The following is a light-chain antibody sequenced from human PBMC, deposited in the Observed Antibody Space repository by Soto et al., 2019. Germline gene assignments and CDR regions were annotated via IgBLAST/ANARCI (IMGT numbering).Light chain of an antibody. V-gene: IGKV3-15*01. Sequence: EIVMTQSTATLSVSPGERATLSCRASQSVSSNLAWYKQKPGKAPRLLIYVASTRATGIPARFIGSGSVTESTLTISSMQSEDVVVYYYQQDNNWPSWKFGQGTKVYIK. CDR3: QQDNNWPSWK. J-gene: IGKJ1*01. CDR1: QSVSSN. CDR2: VAS.